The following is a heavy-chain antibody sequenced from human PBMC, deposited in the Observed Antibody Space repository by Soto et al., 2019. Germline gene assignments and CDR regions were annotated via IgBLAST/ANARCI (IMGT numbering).Heavy chain of an antibody. J-gene: IGHJ4*01. D-gene: IGHD1-26*01. V-gene: IGHV6-1*01. Sequence: PSQTLSLTCAITGDSVSSNSAGWSWVRQSPSRGLEWLGKTYYRSKWYYEYAVSVRGRITINPDTSKNQYSLQLNSVTPEDTAVYFCARGEQYSGRIFDYWGQGTLV. CDR1: GDSVSSNSAG. CDR2: TYYRSKWYY. CDR3: ARGEQYSGRIFDY.